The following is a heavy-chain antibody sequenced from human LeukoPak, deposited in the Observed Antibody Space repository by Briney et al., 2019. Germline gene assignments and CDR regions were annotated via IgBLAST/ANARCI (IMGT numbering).Heavy chain of an antibody. D-gene: IGHD3-22*01. Sequence: SVKVSCKASGYTFTGYYMHWVRQAPGQGLEWMGGLIPIFGTANYAQKFQGRVTITADESTSTAYMELSSLRSEDTAVYYCARAGKAYYYDSSGYSTEYWGQGTLVTVSS. CDR2: LIPIFGTA. V-gene: IGHV1-69*13. J-gene: IGHJ4*02. CDR1: GYTFTGYY. CDR3: ARAGKAYYYDSSGYSTEY.